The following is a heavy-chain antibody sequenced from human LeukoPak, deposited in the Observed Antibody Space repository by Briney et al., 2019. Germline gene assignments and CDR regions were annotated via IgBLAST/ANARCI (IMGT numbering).Heavy chain of an antibody. Sequence: PGGSLRLSCTASGFTLSNYAMSWVRQAPGKGLEWVSSISSSSSYIYYADSVKGRFTISRDNAKNSLYLQMNSLRAEDTAVYYCAREDPYYYGMDVWGQGTTVTVSS. CDR2: ISSSSSYI. CDR1: GFTLSNYA. CDR3: AREDPYYYGMDV. V-gene: IGHV3-21*01. J-gene: IGHJ6*02.